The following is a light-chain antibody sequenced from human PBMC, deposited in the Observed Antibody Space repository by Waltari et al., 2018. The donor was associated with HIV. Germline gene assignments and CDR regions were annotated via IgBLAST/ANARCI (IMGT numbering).Light chain of an antibody. CDR1: ALPKKY. CDR2: KDS. CDR3: LSADSSGAV. V-gene: IGLV3-16*01. Sequence: SYELTQPPSVSVSLGQMARITCSGEALPKKYAYWYQQKPGQAPVLVIYKDSERPSGIPERFSGSSSGTIVTLTISGGQAEDEADYYCLSADSSGAVFGGGTKLTVL. J-gene: IGLJ3*02.